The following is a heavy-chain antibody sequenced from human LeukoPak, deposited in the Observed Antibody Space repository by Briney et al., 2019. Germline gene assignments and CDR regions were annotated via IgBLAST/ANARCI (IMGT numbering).Heavy chain of an antibody. J-gene: IGHJ4*02. CDR2: ISSSGSTI. V-gene: IGHV3-48*03. CDR3: ARDWEEVRGVPYLDY. D-gene: IGHD3-10*01. Sequence: GGSLRLSCAASGFTFSSYEMNWVRQAPGKGLEWVSYISSSGSTIYYADSVKGRFTISRDNSKNTLYLQMNSLRSEDTAVYYCARDWEEVRGVPYLDYWGQGTLVTVSS. CDR1: GFTFSSYE.